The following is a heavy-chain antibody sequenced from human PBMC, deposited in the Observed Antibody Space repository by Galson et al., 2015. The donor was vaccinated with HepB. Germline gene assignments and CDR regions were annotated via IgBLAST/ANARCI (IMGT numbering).Heavy chain of an antibody. Sequence: SVKVSCKASGYTFTSYDINWVRQATGQGLEWMGWMNPNSGNAGYAQKFQGRVTMTRNTSISTAYMELSSLRSEDTAVYYCARGRLLWFGESTDNWFDPWGQGTLVTVSS. CDR2: MNPNSGNA. D-gene: IGHD3-10*01. CDR1: GYTFTSYD. V-gene: IGHV1-8*01. CDR3: ARGRLLWFGESTDNWFDP. J-gene: IGHJ5*02.